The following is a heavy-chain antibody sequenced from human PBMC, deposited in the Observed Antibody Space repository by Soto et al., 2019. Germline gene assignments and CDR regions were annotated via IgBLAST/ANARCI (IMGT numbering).Heavy chain of an antibody. CDR1: GFTFSSYG. CDR3: ARQVSYGHFDY. D-gene: IGHD2-8*01. CDR2: IWYDGSNK. V-gene: IGHV3-33*01. Sequence: GGSLRISCAASGFTFSSYGMHWVRQAPGKGLEWVAVIWYDGSNKYYADSVKGRFTISRDNSKNTLYLQMNSLRAEDTAVYYCARQVSYGHFDYWGQGTLVTVSS. J-gene: IGHJ4*02.